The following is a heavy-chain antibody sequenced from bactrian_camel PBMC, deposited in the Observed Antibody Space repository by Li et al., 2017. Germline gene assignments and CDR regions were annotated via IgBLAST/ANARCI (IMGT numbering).Heavy chain of an antibody. CDR1: GYTCSSSV. CDR2: INSRTDDST. V-gene: IGHV3S40*01. D-gene: IGHD5*01. J-gene: IGHJ4*01. Sequence: VQLVESGGGSVQAGGSLRLSCAASGYTCSSSVNSMAWFRQAPGKGLEWVSGINSRTDDSTVYSESVKGRFTISIDNAKSTLYLQMNNLRADDTAMYYCAIGLFADFGLGRGTQVTVSS.